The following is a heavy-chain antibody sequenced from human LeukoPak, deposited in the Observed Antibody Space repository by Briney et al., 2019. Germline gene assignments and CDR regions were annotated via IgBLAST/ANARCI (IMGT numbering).Heavy chain of an antibody. J-gene: IGHJ4*02. V-gene: IGHV3-74*01. CDR3: TRDTFGARDF. Sequence: PGGSLRLSCVASGYPFSTYWMHWVRQAPGKGLVWVSRINEDGSSTSYAESVRGRFTISRDNAKNTLYLQMNSLRAEDAAVYYCTRDTFGARDFWGQGTLVTVSS. D-gene: IGHD3-10*01. CDR2: INEDGSST. CDR1: GYPFSTYW.